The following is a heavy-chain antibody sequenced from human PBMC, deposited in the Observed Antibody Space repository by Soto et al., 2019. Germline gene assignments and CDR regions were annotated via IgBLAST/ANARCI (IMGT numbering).Heavy chain of an antibody. D-gene: IGHD2-21*01. CDR1: GFSVNNNY. Sequence: PGGSLSLSCAASGFSVNNNYMTWVRQTPGRRPEWVAVIYTRGSTHYADFATGRFTFSRDNSKNTLYLQMNSLRPEDTAVYYCAKLWGYYLESWGPGTLVIVSS. CDR3: AKLWGYYLES. J-gene: IGHJ4*02. V-gene: IGHV3-53*01. CDR2: IYTRGST.